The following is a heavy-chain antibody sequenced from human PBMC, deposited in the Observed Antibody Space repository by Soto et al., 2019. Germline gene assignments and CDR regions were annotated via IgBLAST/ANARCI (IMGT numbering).Heavy chain of an antibody. CDR3: ACSALWYYYYYGMDV. CDR2: INHSGST. Sequence: QVQLQQWGAGLLKPSETLSLTCAVYGGSFSGYYWSWIRQPPGKGLEWIGEINHSGSTNYNPSLKSRVTISVDTSKNQFSLKLSSVTAADTAVYYCACSALWYYYYYGMDVWGQGTTVTVSS. D-gene: IGHD2-21*01. CDR1: GGSFSGYY. J-gene: IGHJ6*02. V-gene: IGHV4-34*01.